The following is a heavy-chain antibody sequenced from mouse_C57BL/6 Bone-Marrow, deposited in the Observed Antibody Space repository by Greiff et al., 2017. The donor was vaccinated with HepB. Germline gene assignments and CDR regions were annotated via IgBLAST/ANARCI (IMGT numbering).Heavy chain of an antibody. J-gene: IGHJ3*01. CDR1: GYTFTSYT. V-gene: IGHV1-4*01. CDR3: AREIGYYYGSSWFAY. D-gene: IGHD1-1*01. Sequence: VQLQQSGAELARPGASVKMSCKASGYTFTSYTMHWVKQRPGQGLEWIGYINPSSGYTKYNQKFKDKATLTADKSSSTAYMQLSSLTSEDSAVYYCAREIGYYYGSSWFAYWGQGTLVTVSA. CDR2: INPSSGYT.